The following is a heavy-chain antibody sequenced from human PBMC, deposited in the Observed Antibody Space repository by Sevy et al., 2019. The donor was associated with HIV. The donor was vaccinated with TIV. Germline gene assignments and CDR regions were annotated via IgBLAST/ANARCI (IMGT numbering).Heavy chain of an antibody. D-gene: IGHD6-19*01. Sequence: ASLKVSCKASGYTFTSYGISWVRQAPGQGLEWMGWISAYNGNTNYAQKLQGRVTMTTDTSTSTAYMELRSLRSDDTAVYYCASFKVAGIPLCGMDVWGQGTTVTVSS. CDR3: ASFKVAGIPLCGMDV. J-gene: IGHJ6*02. V-gene: IGHV1-18*01. CDR2: ISAYNGNT. CDR1: GYTFTSYG.